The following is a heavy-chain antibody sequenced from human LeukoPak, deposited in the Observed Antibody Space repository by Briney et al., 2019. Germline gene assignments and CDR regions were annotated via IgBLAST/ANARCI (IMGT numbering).Heavy chain of an antibody. CDR3: ARVSNYYYYGMDV. D-gene: IGHD4-11*01. Sequence: SETLSLTCAVYGGSFSGYYWSWIRQPPGKGLEWIGEINHSGSTNYNPSLKSRVTISVDTSKNQFSLKLSSVTAADTAVYYCARVSNYYYYGMDVWGQGTTVTVSS. V-gene: IGHV4-34*01. CDR2: INHSGST. CDR1: GGSFSGYY. J-gene: IGHJ6*02.